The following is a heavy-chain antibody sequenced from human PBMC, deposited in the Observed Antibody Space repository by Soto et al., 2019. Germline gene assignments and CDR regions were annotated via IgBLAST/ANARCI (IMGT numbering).Heavy chain of an antibody. CDR1: GGSISSGGYY. J-gene: IGHJ6*02. D-gene: IGHD3-22*01. CDR3: ARDTLTYYYDSGEKFYYYYGMDV. CDR2: IYYSGST. V-gene: IGHV4-31*01. Sequence: QVQLQESGPGLVKPSQTLSLTCTVSGGSISSGGYYWSWIRQHPGKGLEWIGYIYYSGSTYYNPSLKSHVTISVDTSKNQFSLKLSSVTDADTVVYYCARDTLTYYYDSGEKFYYYYGMDVWGQGTTVTVSS.